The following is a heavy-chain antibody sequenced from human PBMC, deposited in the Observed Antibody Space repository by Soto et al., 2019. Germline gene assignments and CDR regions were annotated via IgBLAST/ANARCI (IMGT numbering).Heavy chain of an antibody. V-gene: IGHV4-34*01. CDR1: GGSFSGYY. J-gene: IGHJ5*02. CDR2: INHSGST. CDR3: ARGAFTQPLTRGWFDP. Sequence: SETLSLTCAVYGGSFSGYYWSWIRQPPGKGLEWIGEINHSGSTNYNPSLKSRVTISVDTSKNQFSLKLSSVTAADTAVYYCARGAFTQPLTRGWFDPWGQGTLVTVSS.